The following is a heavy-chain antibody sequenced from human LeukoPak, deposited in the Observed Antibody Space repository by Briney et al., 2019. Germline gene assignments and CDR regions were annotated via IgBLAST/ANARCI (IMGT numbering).Heavy chain of an antibody. CDR1: GFSFSNFG. V-gene: IGHV3-23*01. D-gene: IGHD4-17*01. J-gene: IGHJ6*03. CDR2: ISGSGTST. CDR3: AKDDDYGWFYYMDV. Sequence: GGTLRLSCAASGFSFSNFGMSWVRQAPGKGLEWVSGISGSGTSTYYADSVKGRFTISRDNSKNTLYLQMNSLRAEDTAVYYCAKDDDYGWFYYMDVWGKGATVTVSS.